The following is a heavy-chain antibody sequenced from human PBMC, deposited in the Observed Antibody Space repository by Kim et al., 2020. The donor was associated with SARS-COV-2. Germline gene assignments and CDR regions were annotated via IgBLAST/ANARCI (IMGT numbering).Heavy chain of an antibody. CDR2: T. J-gene: IGHJ4*02. D-gene: IGHD5-12*01. Sequence: TTSTPSLKSRVAMSVDTSKHHFSLKLSSVTAADTAVYYCARDARYSGYDYWGQGTLVTVSS. V-gene: IGHV4-4*07. CDR3: ARDARYSGYDY.